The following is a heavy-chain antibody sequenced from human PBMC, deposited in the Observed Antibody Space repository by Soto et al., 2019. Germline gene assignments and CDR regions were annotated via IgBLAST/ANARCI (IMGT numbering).Heavy chain of an antibody. CDR1: GYNFTTFW. Sequence: HGESLKISCKASGYNFTTFWISWMRQVPGKGLEWMGRIDPSDSYSNYSPSFQGHITISADKSINTAYLHFSNLKASATAVYYCARHFPLPTDLQFYYYYYYGVDVWGHGTAVTVSS. CDR3: ARHFPLPTDLQFYYYYYYGVDV. J-gene: IGHJ6*02. CDR2: IDPSDSYS. V-gene: IGHV5-10-1*01. D-gene: IGHD3-3*02.